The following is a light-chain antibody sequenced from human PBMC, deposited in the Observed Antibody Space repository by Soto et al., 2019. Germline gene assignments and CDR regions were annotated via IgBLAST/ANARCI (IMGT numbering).Light chain of an antibody. CDR1: SSDVGGYDY. J-gene: IGLJ3*02. CDR2: DVS. V-gene: IGLV2-11*01. Sequence: QSALTQPRSVSGSPGQSVTISCTGTSSDVGGYDYVSWYQQHPGKAPKLMIYDVSKRPSEVPDRFSGSKSGNTASLTISGLQAEDEADYYCCSYAGSFTNWVFGGGTKVTVL. CDR3: CSYAGSFTNWV.